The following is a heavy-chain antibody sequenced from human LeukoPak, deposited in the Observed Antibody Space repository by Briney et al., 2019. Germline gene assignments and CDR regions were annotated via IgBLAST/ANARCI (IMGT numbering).Heavy chain of an antibody. J-gene: IGHJ6*03. Sequence: PGGSLRLSCTASGFTFGDYAMSWVRQAPGKGLEWVGFIRSKAYGGTTEYDASVKGRFTISREDSKSIAYLQMNSLKTEDTAVYYCTRVQLERRGDYYYYMDVWGKGTTVTISS. CDR2: IRSKAYGGTT. CDR1: GFTFGDYA. CDR3: TRVQLERRGDYYYYMDV. D-gene: IGHD1-1*01. V-gene: IGHV3-49*04.